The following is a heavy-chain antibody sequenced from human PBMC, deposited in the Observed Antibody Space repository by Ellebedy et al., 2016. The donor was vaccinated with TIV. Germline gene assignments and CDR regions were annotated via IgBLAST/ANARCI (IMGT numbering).Heavy chain of an antibody. CDR3: ATSFTMVRADAFDI. CDR1: GFIFSTYG. Sequence: PGGSLRLSCEASGFIFSTYGMHWVRQAPGKGLEWVAFIWYDGGNKYYADSVKGRFTISRDNSKNTLYLQMKNLGAEYTAVYYCATSFTMVRADAFDIWGQGTMVTVSS. CDR2: IWYDGGNK. J-gene: IGHJ3*02. D-gene: IGHD3-10*01. V-gene: IGHV3-30*02.